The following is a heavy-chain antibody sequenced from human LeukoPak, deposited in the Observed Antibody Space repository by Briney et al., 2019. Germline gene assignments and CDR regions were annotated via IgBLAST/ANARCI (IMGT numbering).Heavy chain of an antibody. CDR1: GYTFTDYY. J-gene: IGHJ4*02. CDR2: INPNDGDT. Sequence: ASVKVSCKASGYTFTDYYMHGVRQAPGQGFEWMGWINPNDGDTNYAQKSQGRVTMTRDTSISTAHMEVSRLRSDDTAVYYCARANFLYCSSSTCLFDYWGQGTLVTVSS. V-gene: IGHV1-2*02. CDR3: ARANFLYCSSSTCLFDY. D-gene: IGHD2-2*01.